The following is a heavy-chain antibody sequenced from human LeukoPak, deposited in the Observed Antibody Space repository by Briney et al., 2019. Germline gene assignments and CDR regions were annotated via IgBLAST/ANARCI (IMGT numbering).Heavy chain of an antibody. CDR3: ARGRSGYYYIYFDY. CDR2: INPNSGGT. J-gene: IGHJ4*02. CDR1: GYTFTGYY. V-gene: IGHV1-2*02. D-gene: IGHD3-22*01. Sequence: ASVKVSCKASGYTFTGYYMHWVRQAPGQGLEWMGWINPNSGGTNYAQKFQGRVTMTRDTSISTAYMELSRLRSDDTAVYYCARGRSGYYYIYFDYWGQGTLVTVSS.